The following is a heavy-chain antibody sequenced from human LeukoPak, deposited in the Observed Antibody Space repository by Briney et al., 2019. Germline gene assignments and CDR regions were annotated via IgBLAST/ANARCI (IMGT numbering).Heavy chain of an antibody. CDR3: ARAEIAATYNYFDY. D-gene: IGHD6-25*01. CDR2: ISSSSSYI. J-gene: IGHJ4*02. V-gene: IGHV3-21*01. CDR1: GFTFSSYW. Sequence: GGSLRLSCAASGFTFSSYWMHWVRQAPGKGLEWVSSISSSSSYIYYADSVKGRFTISRDNAKNSLYLQMNSLRAEDTAVYYCARAEIAATYNYFDYWGQGTLVTVSS.